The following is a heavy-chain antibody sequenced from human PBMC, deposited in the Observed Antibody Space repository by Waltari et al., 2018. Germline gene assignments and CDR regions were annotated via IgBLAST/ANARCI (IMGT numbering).Heavy chain of an antibody. CDR3: ARDGYYDFWSGYYYYMDV. D-gene: IGHD3-3*01. J-gene: IGHJ6*03. CDR1: GGSISSSSYY. V-gene: IGHV4-39*07. Sequence: QLQLQESGPGLVKPSETLSLTCTVSGGSISSSSYYWGWIRQPPGKGLEWIGSIYYSGSTYYNPSLKSRVTISVDTSKNQFSLKLSSVTAADTAVYYCARDGYYDFWSGYYYYMDVWGKGTTVTISS. CDR2: IYYSGST.